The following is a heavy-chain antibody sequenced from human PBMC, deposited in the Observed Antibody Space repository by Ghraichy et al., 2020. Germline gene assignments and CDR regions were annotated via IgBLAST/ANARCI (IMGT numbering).Heavy chain of an antibody. CDR2: ITSSSRTI. J-gene: IGHJ6*02. D-gene: IGHD4-23*01. CDR3: ARGSTVVRFFYYDGMDV. V-gene: IGHV3-48*02. CDR1: GFTFSSYS. Sequence: GGSLRLSCVGSGFTFSSYSMNWVRQSPGKGLEWVSYITSSSRTIFYADSVKDRFTISRDNAQNSLYLQMNSLRDEDSAVYYCARGSTVVRFFYYDGMDVWGQGTTVTVSS.